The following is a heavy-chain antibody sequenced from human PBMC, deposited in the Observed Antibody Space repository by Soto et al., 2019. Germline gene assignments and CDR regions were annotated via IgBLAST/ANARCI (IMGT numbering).Heavy chain of an antibody. J-gene: IGHJ3*02. CDR1: GFTVISHY. CDR3: GRDYGNRASDAFEI. CDR2: IYSGNST. V-gene: IGHV3-66*01. D-gene: IGHD3-10*01. Sequence: LRLSCAAAGFTVISHYMIWVRKTPGRGLEWVSVIYSGNSTYYGDSVKGRFIISRDNSKNTLYLQMNSLRAEDTAVYYCGRDYGNRASDAFEIWGQGTMVTVSS.